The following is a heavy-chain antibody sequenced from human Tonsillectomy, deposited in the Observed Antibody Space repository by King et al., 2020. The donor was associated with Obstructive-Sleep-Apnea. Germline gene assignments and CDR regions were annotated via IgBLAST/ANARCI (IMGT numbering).Heavy chain of an antibody. CDR2: IKQDGSEK. V-gene: IGHV3-7*03. CDR3: ASLTLNPPRYYDGMDV. J-gene: IGHJ6*02. Sequence: EVQLVESGGGLVQPGGSLRLSCAASGFTVSSYWMSWVRQAPGKGLDVVAYIKQDGSEKYYVDSVKGRFTISRYNAKNSLYLQMNSLRAEDTAVYYCASLTLNPPRYYDGMDVWGQGTTVTVSS. CDR1: GFTVSSYW.